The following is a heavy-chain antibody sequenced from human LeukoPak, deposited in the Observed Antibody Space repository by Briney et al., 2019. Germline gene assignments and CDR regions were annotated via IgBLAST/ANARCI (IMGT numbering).Heavy chain of an antibody. J-gene: IGHJ4*02. V-gene: IGHV3-7*01. CDR1: GFTFSSYW. Sequence: GGSLRLSCAASGFTFSSYWMSWVRQAPGKGLEWVANIREDGSEKYYVDSVKGQFTISRDNAKNSLFLQMDSLRAEDTAVYYCARDLAGHYYGSGSSFDYWGQGTLVTVSS. CDR3: ARDLAGHYYGSGSSFDY. D-gene: IGHD3-10*01. CDR2: IREDGSEK.